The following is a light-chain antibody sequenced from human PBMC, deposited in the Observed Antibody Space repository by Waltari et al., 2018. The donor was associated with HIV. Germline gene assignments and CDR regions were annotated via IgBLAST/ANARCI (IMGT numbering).Light chain of an antibody. CDR3: CSYAGGKTSV. V-gene: IGLV2-23*02. CDR1: SSDVGSYNI. Sequence: QSALTQPASVSGSPGQSITISCTGTSSDVGSYNIFSWYQQHPGKAPTVLIYEVSKRPSGVSTRFSGSKAGNTASLTISGLQAEDEADYYCCSYAGGKTSVFGGGTKLTVL. CDR2: EVS. J-gene: IGLJ3*02.